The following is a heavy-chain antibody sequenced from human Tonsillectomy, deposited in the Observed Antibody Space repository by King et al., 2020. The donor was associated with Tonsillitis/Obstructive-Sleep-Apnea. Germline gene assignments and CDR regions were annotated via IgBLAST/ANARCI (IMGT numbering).Heavy chain of an antibody. D-gene: IGHD6-13*01. CDR1: GFSFSNYG. CDR3: AGYRFDHFDY. V-gene: IGHV3-33*01. Sequence: VQLVESGGGVVQPGRSLRLSCAASGFSFSNYGMHWVRQAPGKGLEWVAVIWFDGSNKYYVDSVKGRFTISRDNSKNTVYLQMNSLRAEDTAVYYSAGYRFDHFDYWGQGTLVSVSS. CDR2: IWFDGSNK. J-gene: IGHJ4*02.